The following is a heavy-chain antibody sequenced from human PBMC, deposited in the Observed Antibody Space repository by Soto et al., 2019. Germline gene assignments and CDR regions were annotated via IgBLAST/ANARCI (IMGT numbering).Heavy chain of an antibody. CDR2: INPNSGGT. V-gene: IGHV1-2*02. J-gene: IGHJ4*02. CDR1: GYIFTAYS. D-gene: IGHD3-16*02. CDR3: ASGDYVWGSYRPSANYFDY. Sequence: ASVKVSCKASGYIFTAYSMHWVRQAPGQGLEWMGWINPNSGGTNYAQKFQGRVTMTRDTSISTAYMELSRLRSDDTAVYYCASGDYVWGSYRPSANYFDYWGQGTLVTVSS.